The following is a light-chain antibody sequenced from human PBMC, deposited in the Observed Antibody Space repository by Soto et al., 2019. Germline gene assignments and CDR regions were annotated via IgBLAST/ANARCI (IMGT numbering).Light chain of an antibody. J-gene: IGKJ1*01. Sequence: DIQMTQSPSSLSASVGDRVTITCRASQSIGTDLNWYQQKPGKAPKVLIYAASSLQSGVPSRFSGSGSGTDSPLTISRLQPEDSATYYCQQGYSTPRTLGQGTKVEIK. V-gene: IGKV1-39*01. CDR2: AAS. CDR3: QQGYSTPRT. CDR1: QSIGTD.